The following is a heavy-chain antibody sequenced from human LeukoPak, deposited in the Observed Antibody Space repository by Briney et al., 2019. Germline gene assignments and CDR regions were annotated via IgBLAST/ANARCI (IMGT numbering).Heavy chain of an antibody. V-gene: IGHV3-48*04. CDR2: ISDVSSTI. CDR3: ARPTTFGGLGY. CDR1: GFIFSSYS. D-gene: IGHD3-16*01. Sequence: PGGSLRLSCAAPGFIFSSYSMNWVRQAPGKGLEWISYISDVSSTIYYADSVKGRFTISRDNAKNSLYLQTNSLRAEDTAVYYCARPTTFGGLGYWGQGTLVTVSS. J-gene: IGHJ4*02.